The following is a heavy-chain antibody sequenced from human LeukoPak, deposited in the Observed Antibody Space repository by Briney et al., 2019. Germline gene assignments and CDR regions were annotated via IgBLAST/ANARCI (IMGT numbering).Heavy chain of an antibody. CDR2: ISWNSGSI. D-gene: IGHD1-26*01. Sequence: GRSLRLSCAASGFTFDDYAMHWVRQAPGKGLERVSGISWNSGSIGYADSVKGRFTISRDNAKNSLYLQMNSLSAEDTALYYCAKSQWELLGGVDYWGQGTLVTVSS. CDR1: GFTFDDYA. CDR3: AKSQWELLGGVDY. V-gene: IGHV3-9*01. J-gene: IGHJ4*02.